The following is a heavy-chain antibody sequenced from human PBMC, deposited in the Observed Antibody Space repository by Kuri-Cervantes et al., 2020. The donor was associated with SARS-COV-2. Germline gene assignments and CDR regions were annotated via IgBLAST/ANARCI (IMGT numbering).Heavy chain of an antibody. CDR3: TTGLLGYYFDY. V-gene: IGHV3-15*01. D-gene: IGHD3-16*01. Sequence: ETLSLTCTVSGGSISSYYWSWVRQAPGKGLEWVGRIKSKTDGGTTDYAAPVKGRFTISRDDSKNTLYLQMNSLKTEDTAVYYCTTGLLGYYFDYWGQGTLVTVSS. CDR1: GGSISSYY. J-gene: IGHJ4*02. CDR2: IKSKTDGGTT.